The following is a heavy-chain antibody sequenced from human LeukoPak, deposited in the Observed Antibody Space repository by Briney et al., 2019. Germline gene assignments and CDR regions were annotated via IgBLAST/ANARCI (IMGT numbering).Heavy chain of an antibody. Sequence: SETLSLTCTVSGGSISSHYWSWIRQPPGKGLEWIGYIYYSGSTNYNPSLKSRVTISVDTSKNQFSLKLSSVTAADTAVYYCARVRYCSSTSCYPIDYWGQGTLVTVSS. CDR2: IYYSGST. CDR3: ARVRYCSSTSCYPIDY. V-gene: IGHV4-59*11. D-gene: IGHD2-2*01. CDR1: GGSISSHY. J-gene: IGHJ4*02.